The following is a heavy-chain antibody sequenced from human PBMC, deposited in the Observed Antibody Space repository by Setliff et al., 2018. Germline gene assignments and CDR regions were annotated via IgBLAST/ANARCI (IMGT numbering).Heavy chain of an antibody. J-gene: IGHJ4*02. Sequence: ASVKVSCKASGYNFISYGISWVRQAPGQGLEWMGWISAYTGNTDYAQNFQGRVTMTTDTSTSTAYMELRSLRSDDTAVYFCASVPRLELVLPTFDNWGQGTLVTVSS. CDR2: ISAYTGNT. D-gene: IGHD3-3*01. V-gene: IGHV1-18*01. CDR3: ASVPRLELVLPTFDN. CDR1: GYNFISYG.